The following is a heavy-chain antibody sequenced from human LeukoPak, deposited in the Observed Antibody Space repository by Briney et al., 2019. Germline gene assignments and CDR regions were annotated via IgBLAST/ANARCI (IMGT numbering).Heavy chain of an antibody. Sequence: GGSLRLSCAASGFTFSSYSMNWVRQAPGKGLEWVSAISGDSRYIYYADSVRGRFTISRDNAENSLYLQMNSLRVEDTAVYYCARAPTVLVGYCSSSSCQADCWGQGTLVTVSS. CDR2: ISGDSRYI. CDR3: ARAPTVLVGYCSSSSCQADC. CDR1: GFTFSSYS. J-gene: IGHJ4*02. V-gene: IGHV3-21*01. D-gene: IGHD2-2*01.